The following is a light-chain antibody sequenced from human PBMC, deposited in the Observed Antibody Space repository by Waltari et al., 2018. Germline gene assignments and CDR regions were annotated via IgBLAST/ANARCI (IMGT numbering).Light chain of an antibody. J-gene: IGLJ2*01. CDR1: ALTRHY. V-gene: IGLV3-25*03. CDR3: QSANSSISYVV. CDR2: EDS. Sequence: SYEPTQPPSVSVSAGRTARNTCHGDALTRHYTSWYQQKPGQAPVLVISEDSERPSGIPERFSGSSSGKTVTLTISGVQAEDEADYYCQSANSSISYVVFGGGTKLTVL.